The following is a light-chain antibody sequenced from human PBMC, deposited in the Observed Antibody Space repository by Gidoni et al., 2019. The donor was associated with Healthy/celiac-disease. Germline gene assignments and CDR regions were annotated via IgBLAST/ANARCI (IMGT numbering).Light chain of an antibody. V-gene: IGKV3-20*01. CDR2: GAS. CDR1: QSVSSSY. J-gene: IGKJ1*01. CDR3: QQYGSSPWT. Sequence: EIVLPQSPGTLSLSPGERATLSCRASQSVSSSYLAWYQQKPGQAPRLLIYGASSRATGIPDRFSGSGYGTDFTLTISRLEPEDFAVYYCQQYGSSPWTFGQGTKVEIK.